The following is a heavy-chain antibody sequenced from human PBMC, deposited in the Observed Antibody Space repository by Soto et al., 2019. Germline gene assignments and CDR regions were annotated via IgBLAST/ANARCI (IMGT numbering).Heavy chain of an antibody. D-gene: IGHD3-10*01. V-gene: IGHV3-48*01. J-gene: IGHJ6*02. CDR1: GFTFSSYS. CDR3: AREASTVVRGVIATDPYGMDV. Sequence: GGSLRLSCAASGFTFSSYSMNWVRQALGKGLEWVSYISSSSSTIYYADSVKGRFTISRDNAKNSLYLQMNSLRAEDTAVYYCAREASTVVRGVIATDPYGMDVWGQGTTVTVSS. CDR2: ISSSSSTI.